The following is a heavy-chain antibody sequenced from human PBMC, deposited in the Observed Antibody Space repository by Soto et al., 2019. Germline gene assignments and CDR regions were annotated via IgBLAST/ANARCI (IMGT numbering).Heavy chain of an antibody. Sequence: EVQLLESGGGLVQPGGSLRLSCAASGFSFSSYAMSWVRQAPGKGLEWVSTISGSDGKTFYADSGKGRFSISRDTYDNTLYLQMNSLRADDTAIYYCARWNYLDYWGQGARVTVSS. D-gene: IGHD2-15*01. CDR2: ISGSDGKT. CDR3: ARWNYLDY. V-gene: IGHV3-23*01. CDR1: GFSFSSYA. J-gene: IGHJ4*02.